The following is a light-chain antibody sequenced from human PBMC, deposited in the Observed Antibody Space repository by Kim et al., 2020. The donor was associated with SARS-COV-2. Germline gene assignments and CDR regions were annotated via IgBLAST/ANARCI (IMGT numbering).Light chain of an antibody. CDR1: QSLVYRDGITY. CDR2: RVS. J-gene: IGKJ1*01. CDR3: MQGTHWWT. Sequence: DVVMTQSPLSLPVTLGQPASISCRSSQSLVYRDGITYLNWFHQRPGQSPRRLIYRVSNRDSGVPDRFSGSGSGTDFTLKISRVEAEDVGVYYCMQGTHWWTFGQGTKVDIK. V-gene: IGKV2-30*01.